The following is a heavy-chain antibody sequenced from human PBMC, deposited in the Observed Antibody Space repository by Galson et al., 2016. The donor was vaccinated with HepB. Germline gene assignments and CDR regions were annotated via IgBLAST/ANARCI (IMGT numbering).Heavy chain of an antibody. CDR2: ISSSSSYT. D-gene: IGHD3-16*01. V-gene: IGHV3-11*06. J-gene: IGHJ4*02. CDR1: GFSFSDFY. Sequence: SLRLSCAASGFSFSDFYMSWIRQAPGKGLEWVSHISSSSSYTNYADSVKGRFTISRDNAKNSLYLQMNSLRVEETAIYYCARDLGLGDDYWGQGTLVTVSS. CDR3: ARDLGLGDDY.